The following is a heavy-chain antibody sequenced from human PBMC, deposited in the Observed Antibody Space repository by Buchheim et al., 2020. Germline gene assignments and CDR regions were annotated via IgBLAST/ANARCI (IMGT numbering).Heavy chain of an antibody. CDR2: IIPVFGTA. J-gene: IGHJ4*02. D-gene: IGHD5-24*01. V-gene: IGHV1-69*01. CDR3: SRGYRGEKATIAFNF. Sequence: QVPLVQSGAEVRKPGSSVKVSCKASGHTFSNYGISWLRQAPGQGLEWMGGIIPVFGTANYAQNFQGRLSIIEVESTTTVYMELSSVRSDDRAGYYCSRGYRGEKATIAFNFWAQGT. CDR1: GHTFSNYG.